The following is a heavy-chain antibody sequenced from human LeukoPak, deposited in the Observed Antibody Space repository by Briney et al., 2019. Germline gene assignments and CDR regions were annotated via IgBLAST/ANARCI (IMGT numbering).Heavy chain of an antibody. CDR1: GFTVSSNY. D-gene: IGHD3-22*01. V-gene: IGHV3-74*01. CDR3: ARVYETNGYLY. CDR2: IYGDGSFT. J-gene: IGHJ4*02. Sequence: PGGSLRLSCAASGFTVSSNYMSWVALIYGDGSFTRYADSVKGRFTISRDSAKNTVYLQMNSLRVEDTAVYYCARVYETNGYLYWGQGSLVTVSS.